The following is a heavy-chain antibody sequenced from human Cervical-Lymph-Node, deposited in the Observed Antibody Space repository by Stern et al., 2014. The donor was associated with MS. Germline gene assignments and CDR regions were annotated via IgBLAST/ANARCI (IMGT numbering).Heavy chain of an antibody. V-gene: IGHV4-4*02. CDR2: GYHTGSA. CDR3: ARDQGFQLMNS. Sequence: QLQLQESGPGLVRPSGTLSLTCAVSGDSISNDNWWSWVRQPPGKGLQWIGEGYHTGSANCDPSLKSRVTISVDKSKNQFSLRLTSLTAADTAVYYCARDQGFQLMNSWGQGTLVIVSS. CDR1: GDSISNDNW. J-gene: IGHJ4*02. D-gene: IGHD2-2*01.